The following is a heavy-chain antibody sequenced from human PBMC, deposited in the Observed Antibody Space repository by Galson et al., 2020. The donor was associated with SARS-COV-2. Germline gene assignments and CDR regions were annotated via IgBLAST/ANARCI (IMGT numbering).Heavy chain of an antibody. V-gene: IGHV4-61*03. CDR2: IYYSGPT. D-gene: IGHD2-2*01. J-gene: IGHJ2*01. CDR1: GGSVSGAYYY. Sequence: ASETLSLTCTVSGGSVSGAYYYWSWIRQPPGKGLEWLGYIYYSGPTSYNPSLKSRVTISVDTSKNHFSLNLRSVTAADTTVYYCARDRSAAGIDWYFDLWGRGTLVTVSS. CDR3: ARDRSAAGIDWYFDL.